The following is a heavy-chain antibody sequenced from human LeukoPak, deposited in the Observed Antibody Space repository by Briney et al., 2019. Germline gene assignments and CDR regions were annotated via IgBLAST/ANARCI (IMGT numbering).Heavy chain of an antibody. J-gene: IGHJ3*02. V-gene: IGHV1-2*02. CDR3: ARGPDIVLMVYAIDDAFDI. CDR2: SNPNSGGT. Sequence: ASVKVSCKASGYTFSGYYMHWGRQAPGQGLEWMGWSNPNSGGTNYAQKFQGRVTMTRDTSISTAYMELSRLRSDDTAVYYCARGPDIVLMVYAIDDAFDIWGQGTMVTVSS. CDR1: GYTFSGYY. D-gene: IGHD2-8*01.